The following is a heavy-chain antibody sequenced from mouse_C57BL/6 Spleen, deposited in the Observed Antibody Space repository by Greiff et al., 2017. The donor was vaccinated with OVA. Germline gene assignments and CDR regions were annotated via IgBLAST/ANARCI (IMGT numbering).Heavy chain of an antibody. J-gene: IGHJ3*01. V-gene: IGHV3-6*01. CDR3: ARGGYYYGSSPDWFAY. D-gene: IGHD1-1*01. Sequence: ESGPGLVKPSQSLSLTCSVTGYSITSGYYWNWIRQFPGNKLEWMGYISYDGSNNYNPSLKNRISITRDTSKNQFFLKLNSVTTEDTATXYCARGGYYYGSSPDWFAYWGQGTLVTVSA. CDR2: ISYDGSN. CDR1: GYSITSGYY.